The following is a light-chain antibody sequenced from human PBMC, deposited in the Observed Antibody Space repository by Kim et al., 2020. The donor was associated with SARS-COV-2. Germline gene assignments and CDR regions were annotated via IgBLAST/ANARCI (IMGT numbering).Light chain of an antibody. CDR2: GAS. Sequence: SPGESAALSCRASQRVASSYLAWYQQKLGQAPRLLIYGASSRATGIPDKFSGSGSGTDFTLTISRLEPEDFAVYYCQQYGSLPFTFGPGTKVDIK. CDR3: QQYGSLPFT. J-gene: IGKJ3*01. V-gene: IGKV3-20*01. CDR1: QRVASSY.